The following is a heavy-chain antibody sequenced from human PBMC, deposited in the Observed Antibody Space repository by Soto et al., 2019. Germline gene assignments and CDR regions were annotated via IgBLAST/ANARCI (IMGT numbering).Heavy chain of an antibody. CDR1: GGTFSSYA. D-gene: IGHD6-6*01. CDR2: IIPIFGTA. Sequence: QVQLVQSGAEVKKPGSSVKVSCKASGGTFSSYAISWVRQAPGQGLEWMGGIIPIFGTANYAQKFQGRVTITADKSTSKAYMELSSLRSEDTAVYYCARVKVGESIAARLVGKYYYYCMDVWGQGTTVTVSS. CDR3: ARVKVGESIAARLVGKYYYYCMDV. J-gene: IGHJ6*02. V-gene: IGHV1-69*06.